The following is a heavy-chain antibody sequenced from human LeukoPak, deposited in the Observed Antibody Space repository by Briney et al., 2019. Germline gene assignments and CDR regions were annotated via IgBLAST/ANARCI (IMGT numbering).Heavy chain of an antibody. CDR2: INHSGST. D-gene: IGHD1-26*01. J-gene: IGHJ4*02. CDR3: AMVTSGSYAPFDY. CDR1: GGSFSGYY. V-gene: IGHV4-34*01. Sequence: PSETLSLTCAVYGGSFSGYYWSWIRQPPGKGLEWIGEINHSGSTNYNPSLKSRVTISVDTSKNQFSLKLSPVTAADTAVYYCAMVTSGSYAPFDYWGQGTLVTVSS.